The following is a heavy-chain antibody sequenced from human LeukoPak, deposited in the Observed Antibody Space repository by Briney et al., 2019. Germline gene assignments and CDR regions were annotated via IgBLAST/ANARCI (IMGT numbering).Heavy chain of an antibody. J-gene: IGHJ3*02. D-gene: IGHD3-22*01. CDR3: AKTSITMIVVDAFDI. CDR1: GFTFSSYS. V-gene: IGHV3-23*01. Sequence: GGSLRLSCAASGFTFSSYSMNWVRQAPGKGLEWVSAISGSGGSTYYADSVKGRFTISRDNSKNTLYLQMNSLRAEDTAVYYCAKTSITMIVVDAFDIWGQGTMVTVSS. CDR2: ISGSGGST.